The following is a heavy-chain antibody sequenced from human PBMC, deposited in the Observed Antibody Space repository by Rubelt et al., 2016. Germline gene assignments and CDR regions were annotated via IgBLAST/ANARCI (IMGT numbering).Heavy chain of an antibody. CDR3: ARDSGSRIFDY. V-gene: IGHV4-31*03. CDR2: IYYSGST. CDR1: GGSISSGGYY. J-gene: IGHJ4*02. D-gene: IGHD2/OR15-2a*01. Sequence: QVQLQESGPGLVKPSQTLSLTCTVSGGSISSGGYYWSWIRQHPGKGLEWIGYIYYSGSTSYNPSPKSRVTISVDASKNPFSLKLSSVTAADTAVYYCARDSGSRIFDYWGQGTLVTVSP.